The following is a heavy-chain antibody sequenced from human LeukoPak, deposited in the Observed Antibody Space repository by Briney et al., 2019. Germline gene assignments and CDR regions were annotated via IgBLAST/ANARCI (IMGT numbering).Heavy chain of an antibody. Sequence: ASVKVSCKASGYTFTGYYMHWVRQAPGQGLEWMGWIKPNNGGTNYAQKFQGRVTMTRDTSISTAYMELRSLRSDDTAVYYCARDDYGDYFDYWGQGTLVTVSS. D-gene: IGHD4-17*01. J-gene: IGHJ4*02. CDR1: GYTFTGYY. CDR2: IKPNNGGT. CDR3: ARDDYGDYFDY. V-gene: IGHV1-2*02.